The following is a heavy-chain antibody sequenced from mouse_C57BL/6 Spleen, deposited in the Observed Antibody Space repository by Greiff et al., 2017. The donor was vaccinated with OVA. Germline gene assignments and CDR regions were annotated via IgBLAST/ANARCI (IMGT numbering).Heavy chain of an antibody. CDR2: IRNKANGYTT. Sequence: EVQLVESGGGLVQPGGSLSLSCAASGFTFTDYYMSWVRQPPGKALEWLGFIRNKANGYTTEYSASVKGRFTISRDNPQSILYLQMNALRAEDSATYYCARYITVVATGPMDDWGQGTSVTVSS. V-gene: IGHV7-3*01. CDR1: GFTFTDYY. D-gene: IGHD1-1*01. J-gene: IGHJ4*01. CDR3: ARYITVVATGPMDD.